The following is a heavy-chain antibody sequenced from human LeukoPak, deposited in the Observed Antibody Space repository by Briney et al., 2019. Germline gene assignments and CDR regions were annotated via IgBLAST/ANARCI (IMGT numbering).Heavy chain of an antibody. CDR2: ISAYNGNT. CDR3: ARDRDGYSGYDPYNWFDP. CDR1: GYTFTSYG. V-gene: IGHV1-18*01. J-gene: IGHJ5*02. Sequence: GASVKVSCKASGYTFTSYGISWVRQAPGQGLEWMGWISAYNGNTNSAQKLQGRVTMTTDTSTSTAYMELRSLRSDDTAVYYCARDRDGYSGYDPYNWFDPWGQGTLVTVSS. D-gene: IGHD5-12*01.